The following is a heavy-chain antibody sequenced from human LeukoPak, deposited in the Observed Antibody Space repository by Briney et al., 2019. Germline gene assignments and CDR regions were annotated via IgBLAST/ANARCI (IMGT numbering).Heavy chain of an antibody. V-gene: IGHV4-61*02. Sequence: SETLSLTCTVSGGSISSGSYYWSWIRQPAGKGLEWIERIYTSGSTNYNPSLKSRVTISVDTSKNQFSLKLSSVTAADTAVYYCAREITGTTFDYWGQGTLVTVSS. D-gene: IGHD1-7*01. CDR1: GGSISSGSYY. CDR3: AREITGTTFDY. CDR2: IYTSGST. J-gene: IGHJ4*02.